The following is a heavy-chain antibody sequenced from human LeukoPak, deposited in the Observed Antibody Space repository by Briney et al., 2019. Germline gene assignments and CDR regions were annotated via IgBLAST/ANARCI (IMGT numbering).Heavy chain of an antibody. D-gene: IGHD6-13*01. CDR3: ARDRIAAAVTGWFDP. Sequence: GGSLTLSCAASGFTFSSYSMNWVRQAPGKGLEWVSSISSSSSYIYYADSVKGRFTISRDNAKNSLYLQMNSLRAEDTAVYYCARDRIAAAVTGWFDPWGQGTLVTVSS. CDR2: ISSSSSYI. J-gene: IGHJ5*02. V-gene: IGHV3-21*01. CDR1: GFTFSSYS.